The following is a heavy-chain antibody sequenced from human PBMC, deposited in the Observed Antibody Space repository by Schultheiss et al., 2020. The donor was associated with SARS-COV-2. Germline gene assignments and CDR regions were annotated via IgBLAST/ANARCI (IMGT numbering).Heavy chain of an antibody. CDR3: AHVRLRIFDY. J-gene: IGHJ4*02. D-gene: IGHD1-14*01. Sequence: SGPTLVKPTQTLTLTCTFSEFSLSTSGVGVAWIRQPPGKALEWLALIYWDDNKRYSPSLKSRLTITKDNFKNQVVLTMTNMDPVDIATYYCAHVRLRIFDYWGQGTLVTVSS. V-gene: IGHV2-5*02. CDR2: IYWDDNK. CDR1: EFSLSTSGVG.